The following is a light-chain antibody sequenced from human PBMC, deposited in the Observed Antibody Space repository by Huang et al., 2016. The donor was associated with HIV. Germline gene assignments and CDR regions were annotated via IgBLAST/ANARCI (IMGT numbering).Light chain of an antibody. CDR3: QQYGSSPLLT. J-gene: IGKJ4*01. CDR2: GAS. Sequence: EIVLTQSPGTLSLSPGERAPLSCRASQSVSSSYLAWYQQKPGQAPRLLLYGASSRATGIPERFSGRWSGTDFILTISRLEPEDFAVYYCQQYGSSPLLTFGGGTKVEIK. CDR1: QSVSSSY. V-gene: IGKV3-20*01.